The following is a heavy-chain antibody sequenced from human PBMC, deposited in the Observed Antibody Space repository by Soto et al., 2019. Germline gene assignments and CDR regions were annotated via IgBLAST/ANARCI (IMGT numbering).Heavy chain of an antibody. CDR1: GGSISSYY. CDR2: IYYSGST. V-gene: IGHV4-59*01. D-gene: IGHD4-17*01. J-gene: IGHJ4*02. CDR3: ARAAYGDYDY. Sequence: SVTLSLTCTVSGGSISSYYWSWIRQPPGKGLEWIGYIYYSGSTNYNPSLKSRVTISVDTSKNQFSLKLSSVTAADTAVYYCARAAYGDYDYWGQGTLVTVSS.